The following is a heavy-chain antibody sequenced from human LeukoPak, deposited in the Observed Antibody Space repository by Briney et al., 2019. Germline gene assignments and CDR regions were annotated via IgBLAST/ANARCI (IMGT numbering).Heavy chain of an antibody. D-gene: IGHD3-22*01. CDR1: GGSFSGYY. CDR3: ARGRYYYDSRGYYPNFDY. J-gene: IGHJ4*02. Sequence: SETLSLTCAVYGGSFSGYYWSWIRQPPGKALEWIGEINHSGSTNYNPSLKSRVTISVDTSKNQFSLKLSSVTAADTAVYYCARGRYYYDSRGYYPNFDYWGQGTLVTVSS. V-gene: IGHV4-34*01. CDR2: INHSGST.